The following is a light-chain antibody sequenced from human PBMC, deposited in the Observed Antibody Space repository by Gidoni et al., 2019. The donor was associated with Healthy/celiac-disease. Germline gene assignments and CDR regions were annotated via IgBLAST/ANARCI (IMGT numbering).Light chain of an antibody. CDR2: DAS. J-gene: IGKJ4*01. V-gene: IGKV3-11*01. CDR3: QQRSNWLT. CDR1: QSVSSY. Sequence: EIVLTQSPATLSLSPGESATLPCRASQSVSSYLAWYQQKPGQAPRLLNYDASNRATGIPARCSGSGSGTDFTLTSSSLEPEDFAVYYCQQRSNWLTFGGGTKVEIK.